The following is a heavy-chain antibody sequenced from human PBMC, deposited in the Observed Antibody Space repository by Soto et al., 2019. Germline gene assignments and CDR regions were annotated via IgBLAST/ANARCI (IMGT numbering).Heavy chain of an antibody. Sequence: QVQLVESGGGAVQPGRSLRLSCAASGFMFSGFGMHWVRQAPGKGLQWVAGISKDGSRKYYVDSVKGRFTISRDNSRNTLYLQMNSLRAEDTAVYFCANPSGYYFGLGGHDEASDMWGQGTVVTVFS. D-gene: IGHD3-10*01. V-gene: IGHV3-30*18. CDR1: GFMFSGFG. CDR3: ANPSGYYFGLGGHDEASDM. CDR2: ISKDGSRK. J-gene: IGHJ3*02.